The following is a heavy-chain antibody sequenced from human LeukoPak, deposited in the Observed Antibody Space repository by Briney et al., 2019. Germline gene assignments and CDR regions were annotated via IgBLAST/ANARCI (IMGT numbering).Heavy chain of an antibody. CDR3: ATDIPDCSGGSCYDY. D-gene: IGHD2-15*01. J-gene: IGHJ4*02. Sequence: GGSLRLSCAASGFTFSSYSMNWVRQPPGKGLGWVSSISSSSSYIYYADSVKGRFTISRVNATNSLYLQMHSLRAEDTAVFYYATDIPDCSGGSCYDYWGQGTLVTVSS. CDR2: ISSSSSYI. V-gene: IGHV3-21*01. CDR1: GFTFSSYS.